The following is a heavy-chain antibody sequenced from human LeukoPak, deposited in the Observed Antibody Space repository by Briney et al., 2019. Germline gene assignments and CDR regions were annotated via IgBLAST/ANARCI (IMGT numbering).Heavy chain of an antibody. CDR1: GGSISSGGYS. CDR2: IYYSGST. D-gene: IGHD3-3*01. V-gene: IGHV4-30-2*03. J-gene: IGHJ4*02. CDR3: ARHRITIFGVVTVFDY. Sequence: SETLSLTCAVSGGSISSGGYSWSWIRQPPGKGLEWIGYIYYSGSTYYNPSLKSRVTISVDTSNNQFSLKLSSVTAADTAVYYCARHRITIFGVVTVFDYWGQGTLVTVSS.